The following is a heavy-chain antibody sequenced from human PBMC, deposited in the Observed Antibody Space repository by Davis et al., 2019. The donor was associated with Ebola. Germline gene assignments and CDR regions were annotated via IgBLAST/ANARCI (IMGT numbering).Heavy chain of an antibody. CDR1: GFTFSSYG. CDR3: ARDEQQLTSHYYGMDV. CDR2: IWYDGSNK. J-gene: IGHJ6*02. Sequence: GESLKISCAASGFTFSSYGMHWVRQAPGQGLEWVAVIWYDGSNKYYADSVKGRFTISRDNSKNTLYLQMNSLRAEDTAVYYCARDEQQLTSHYYGMDVWGQGTTVTVSS. D-gene: IGHD6-13*01. V-gene: IGHV3-33*01.